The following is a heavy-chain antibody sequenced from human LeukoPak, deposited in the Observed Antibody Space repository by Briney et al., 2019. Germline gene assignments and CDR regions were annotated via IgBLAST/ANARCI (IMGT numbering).Heavy chain of an antibody. V-gene: IGHV3-23*01. J-gene: IGHJ4*02. CDR1: GFTFSSSA. D-gene: IGHD3-22*01. CDR3: AKSYYYDSSGQYYFDH. CDR2: ISGSSGST. Sequence: PGGSLRLSCAVSGFTFSSSAMSWVRQAPGKGLEWVSGISGSSGSTNYADSVKGRFTISRDKSKNTLHLQMNSLRAEDTAVYYCAKSYYYDSSGQYYFDHWGQGTLVTVSS.